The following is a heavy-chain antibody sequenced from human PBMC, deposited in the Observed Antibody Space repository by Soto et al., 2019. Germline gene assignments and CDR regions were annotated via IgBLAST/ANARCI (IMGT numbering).Heavy chain of an antibody. CDR3: ARDFVVGGPTINYYYGMDV. J-gene: IGHJ6*02. Sequence: GGSLRLSCVASGFTFSSYGMHWVRQAPGKGLEWISIIYSAGNTYYADSVKGRFTISRDNSKNTLYLQMNSLGAEDTAVYYCARDFVVGGPTINYYYGMDVWGQGTTDTVSS. D-gene: IGHD1-26*01. CDR1: GFTFSSYG. CDR2: IYSAGNT. V-gene: IGHV3-NL1*01.